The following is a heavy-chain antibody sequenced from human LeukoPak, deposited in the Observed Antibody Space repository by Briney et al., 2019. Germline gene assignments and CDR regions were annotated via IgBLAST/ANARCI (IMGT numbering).Heavy chain of an antibody. Sequence: GGSLRLSCAASGFAFSNYAMHWVRQAPGKGLQWVAVISYDGTKKYYADSLKGRSTISRDNSENTLYLRMNSLRTEDTAVYYCAIGDGLGELSSSFDHWGQGTLVTVSS. CDR3: AIGDGLGELSSSFDH. CDR2: ISYDGTKK. J-gene: IGHJ4*02. D-gene: IGHD3-16*02. V-gene: IGHV3-30*04. CDR1: GFAFSNYA.